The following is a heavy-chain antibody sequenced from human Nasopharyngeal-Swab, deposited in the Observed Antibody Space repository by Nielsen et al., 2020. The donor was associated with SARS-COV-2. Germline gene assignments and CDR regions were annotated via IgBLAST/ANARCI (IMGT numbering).Heavy chain of an antibody. J-gene: IGHJ4*02. V-gene: IGHV3-73*01. CDR1: GFIFSASA. CDR2: IGDKDHNYAT. Sequence: GESQKISCAASGFIFSASAIHWVRQASGKGLEWVGRIGDKDHNYATTYGASVQGRFTISRDDSKNTAFLQMDSLKTEDTALYYCTTDFYFDYWGQGTLVTVSS. CDR3: TTDFYFDY.